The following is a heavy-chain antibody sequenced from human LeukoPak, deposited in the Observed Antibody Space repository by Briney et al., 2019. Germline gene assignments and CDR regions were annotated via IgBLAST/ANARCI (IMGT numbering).Heavy chain of an antibody. D-gene: IGHD1-1*01. V-gene: IGHV3-23*01. Sequence: GGSLRLSCAASGFTFSNFGMSWVRQAPGKGLEWVSVIGGIGGNTYYAGSVKGRFTISRDNSKNTLYLQMNSLRVDDTAVYYCAGDRLQLQSWGQGTLVTVSS. J-gene: IGHJ5*02. CDR2: IGGIGGNT. CDR3: AGDRLQLQS. CDR1: GFTFSNFG.